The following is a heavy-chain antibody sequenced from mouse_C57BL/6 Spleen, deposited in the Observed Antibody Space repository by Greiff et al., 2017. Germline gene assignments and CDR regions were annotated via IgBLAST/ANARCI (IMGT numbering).Heavy chain of an antibody. V-gene: IGHV1-64*01. Sequence: QVQLQQPGAELVKPGASVKLSCKASGYTFTSYWMHWVKQRPGQGLAWIGMIHPNSGSTNYNEKFKSKATLTVDKSSSTAYMQLSSLTSEDSAVYYCARPYGNYPYYFDYWGQGTTLTVSS. J-gene: IGHJ2*01. D-gene: IGHD2-1*01. CDR2: IHPNSGST. CDR1: GYTFTSYW. CDR3: ARPYGNYPYYFDY.